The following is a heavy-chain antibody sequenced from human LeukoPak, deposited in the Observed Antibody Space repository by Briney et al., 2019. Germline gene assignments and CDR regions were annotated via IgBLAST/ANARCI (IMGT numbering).Heavy chain of an antibody. V-gene: IGHV3-23*01. Sequence: PGGSLRLSCAASGFTFSSYAMSWVRQAPGKGLEWVSAISGSGGSTYYADSVKGRFTISRDSSKNTLYLQMNSLRAEDTAVYYCAKVPFTMVRGVIIRWFDPWGQGTLVTVSS. CDR1: GFTFSSYA. J-gene: IGHJ5*02. CDR3: AKVPFTMVRGVIIRWFDP. CDR2: ISGSGGST. D-gene: IGHD3-10*01.